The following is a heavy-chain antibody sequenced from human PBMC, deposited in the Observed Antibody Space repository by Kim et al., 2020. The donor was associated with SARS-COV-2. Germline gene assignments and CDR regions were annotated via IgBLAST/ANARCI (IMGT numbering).Heavy chain of an antibody. CDR2: ISYDGSNK. V-gene: IGHV3-30*18. Sequence: GGSLRLSCAASGFTFSSYGMHWVRQAPGKGLEWVAVISYDGSNKYYADSVKGRFTISRDNSKNTLYLQMNSLRAEDTAVYYCAKVVKIDYYGMDVWGQGTTVTVSS. D-gene: IGHD2-21*01. CDR3: AKVVKIDYYGMDV. CDR1: GFTFSSYG. J-gene: IGHJ6*02.